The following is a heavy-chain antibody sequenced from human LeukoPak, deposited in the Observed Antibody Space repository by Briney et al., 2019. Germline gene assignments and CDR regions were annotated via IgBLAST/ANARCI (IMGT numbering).Heavy chain of an antibody. CDR1: GYTLTELS. CDR3: ATSGYSSSWANWFDP. Sequence: ASVKVSCKVSGYTLTELSMHWVRQAPGKGLEWRGGFDPEDGETIYAQKFQGRVTMTEDTSTDTAYMELSSLRSEDTAVYYCATSGYSSSWANWFDPWGQGTLVTVSS. J-gene: IGHJ5*02. CDR2: FDPEDGET. V-gene: IGHV1-24*01. D-gene: IGHD6-13*01.